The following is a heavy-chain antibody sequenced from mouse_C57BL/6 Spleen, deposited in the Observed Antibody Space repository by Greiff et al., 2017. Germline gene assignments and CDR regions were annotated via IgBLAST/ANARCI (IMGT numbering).Heavy chain of an antibody. CDR3: ARSYYGSRDFDY. Sequence: FQLQQSVAELVRPGASVKLSCTASGFNIQNTYMHWVQQRPEQGLEWIGRIDPANGNTKSAPTFQGKAHLTADTSSNKAYLQLRSLTSEETDIYYCARSYYGSRDFDYWGQGTTLTVSS. D-gene: IGHD1-1*01. CDR2: IDPANGNT. CDR1: GFNIQNTY. J-gene: IGHJ2*01. V-gene: IGHV14-3*01.